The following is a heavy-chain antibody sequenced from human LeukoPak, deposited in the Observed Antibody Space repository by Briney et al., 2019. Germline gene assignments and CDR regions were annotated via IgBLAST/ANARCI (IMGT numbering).Heavy chain of an antibody. D-gene: IGHD3-22*01. V-gene: IGHV4-59*01. CDR3: ARVGNYYDSSGYLDY. J-gene: IGHJ4*02. CDR1: GGSISSYY. Sequence: AETLSLTCTVSGGSISSYYWSWIRQPPGKGLECIGYIYYSGGTNYNPSLKCRVTISVDTSKNQFSLKLSSVTAADTAVYYCARVGNYYDSSGYLDYWGQGTLVTVSS. CDR2: IYYSGGT.